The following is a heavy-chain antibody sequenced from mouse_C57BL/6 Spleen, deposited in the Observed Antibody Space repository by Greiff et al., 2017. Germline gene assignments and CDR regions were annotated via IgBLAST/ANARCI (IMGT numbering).Heavy chain of an antibody. CDR1: GFTFSDYY. V-gene: IGHV5-16*01. CDR2: INYDGSST. CDR3: ARGGDGNWYFDV. Sequence: DVKLVESEGGLVQPGSSMKLSCTASGFTFSDYYMAWVRQVPEKGLEWVANINYDGSSTYYLDSLKSRFIISRDNAKNILYLQMSSLKSEDTATYYGARGGDGNWYFDVWGTGTTVTVSS. D-gene: IGHD3-3*01. J-gene: IGHJ1*03.